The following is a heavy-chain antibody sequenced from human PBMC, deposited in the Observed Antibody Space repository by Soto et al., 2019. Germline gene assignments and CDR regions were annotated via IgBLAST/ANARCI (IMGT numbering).Heavy chain of an antibody. Sequence: ASVKVSCKASGYTFTSCGISWVRQAPGQGLEWMGWISAYNGNTNYAQKLQGRVTMTTDTSTSTAYMELRSLRSDDTAVYYCARDTRYILWSGFQAPDSTFDSWGQGTLVTVAS. D-gene: IGHD3-3*01. V-gene: IGHV1-18*01. J-gene: IGHJ5*01. CDR2: ISAYNGNT. CDR3: ARDTRYILWSGFQAPDSTFDS. CDR1: GYTFTSCG.